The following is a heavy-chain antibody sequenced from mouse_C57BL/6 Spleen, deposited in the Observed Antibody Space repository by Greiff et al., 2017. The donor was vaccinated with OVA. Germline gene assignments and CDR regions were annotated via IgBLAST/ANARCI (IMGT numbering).Heavy chain of an antibody. V-gene: IGHV5-17*01. CDR1: GFTFSDYG. Sequence: EVKVVESGGGLVKPGGSLKLSCAASGFTFSDYGMHWVRQAPEKGLEWVAYISSGSSTIYYADTVKGRFTISRDNAKNTLFLQMTSLRSEDTAMYYCARSGGPTGYFDYWGQGTTLTVSS. J-gene: IGHJ2*01. CDR3: ARSGGPTGYFDY. CDR2: ISSGSSTI.